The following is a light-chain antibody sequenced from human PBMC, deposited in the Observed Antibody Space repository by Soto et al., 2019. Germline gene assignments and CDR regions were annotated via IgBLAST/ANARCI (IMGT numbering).Light chain of an antibody. J-gene: IGLJ1*01. CDR3: SSYTESSNYV. CDR1: SSDLAIYNY. CDR2: QVT. V-gene: IGLV2-14*01. Sequence: QSVLTQPASVSGSPGQSITISCTGTSSDLAIYNYVSWYQQQPGKAPKLMIYQVTNRPSGVSNRFSGSRSGNTASLTISGLQAEDEADYYCSSYTESSNYVFGTGNK.